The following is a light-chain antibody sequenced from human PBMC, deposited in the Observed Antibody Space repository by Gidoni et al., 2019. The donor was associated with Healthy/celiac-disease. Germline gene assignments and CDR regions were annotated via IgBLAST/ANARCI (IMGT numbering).Light chain of an antibody. CDR1: QGISSY. V-gene: IGKV1-9*01. CDR2: AAP. CDR3: EQLNSDPRT. J-gene: IGKJ1*01. Sequence: DIQLTQSPSFLSASVGDRVTITCRASQGISSYLAWYQQKPGKAPKLLIYAAPTLQSGVTSRFSGRGSGTEFTLTISSLQPEDFATYYCEQLNSDPRTFGQGTKVEIK.